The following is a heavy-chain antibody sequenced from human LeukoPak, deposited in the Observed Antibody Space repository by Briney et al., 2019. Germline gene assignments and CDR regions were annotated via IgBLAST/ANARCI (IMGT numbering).Heavy chain of an antibody. CDR1: GGSFSGYY. V-gene: IGHV4-34*01. CDR3: ARESGHYYDSSGYH. D-gene: IGHD3-22*01. CDR2: INHSGST. Sequence: SETLSLTCAVYGGSFSGYYWSWIRQPPGKGLEWIGEINHSGSTNYNPSLKSRVTISVDTSKNQFSLKLSSVTAADTAVYYCARESGHYYDSSGYHWGQGTLVTVSS. J-gene: IGHJ5*02.